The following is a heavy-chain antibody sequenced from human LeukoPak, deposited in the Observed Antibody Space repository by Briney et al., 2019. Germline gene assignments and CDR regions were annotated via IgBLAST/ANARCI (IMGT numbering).Heavy chain of an antibody. CDR1: GYTFTSYY. CDR2: INPSGGST. J-gene: IGHJ3*02. V-gene: IGHV1-46*01. Sequence: GASVKVSCKASGYTFTSYYMHWVRQAPGQGLEWMGIINPSGGSTSYAQKFQGRVTMTRDTSTSTVCMELSSLRSEDTAVYYCATYGDLDAFDIWGQGTMVTVSS. CDR3: ATYGDLDAFDI. D-gene: IGHD4-17*01.